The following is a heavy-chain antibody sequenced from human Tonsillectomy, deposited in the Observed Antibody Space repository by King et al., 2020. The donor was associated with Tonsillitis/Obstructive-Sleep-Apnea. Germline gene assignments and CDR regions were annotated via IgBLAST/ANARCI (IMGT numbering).Heavy chain of an antibody. CDR1: GGSISSGGYY. Sequence: LQLQESGPGLVKPSQTLSLTCTVSGGSISSGGYYWSWIRQHPGKGLEWIGYIYYSGGTDYNPSLKRRITISVDTSKHQFSLKLSSVTAADTAVYYCARVFRESDAFDIWGQGTMVTVSS. CDR2: IYYSGGT. V-gene: IGHV4-31*03. CDR3: ARVFRESDAFDI. J-gene: IGHJ3*02.